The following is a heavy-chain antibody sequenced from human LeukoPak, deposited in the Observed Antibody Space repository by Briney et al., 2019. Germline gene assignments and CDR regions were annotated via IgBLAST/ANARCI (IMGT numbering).Heavy chain of an antibody. CDR1: GFTFSNYA. CDR2: ISDSGGAT. CDR3: ATKVTGTSHFSN. V-gene: IGHV3-23*01. J-gene: IGHJ4*02. Sequence: TGGSLRLSCAASGFTFSNYAMSWVRQAPGKGLEWVSAISDSGGATYYADSVKGRFTISRDNSKNTLYLQMNSLRAEDTAVYYCATKVTGTSHFSNWGQGTLVSVSS. D-gene: IGHD4-17*01.